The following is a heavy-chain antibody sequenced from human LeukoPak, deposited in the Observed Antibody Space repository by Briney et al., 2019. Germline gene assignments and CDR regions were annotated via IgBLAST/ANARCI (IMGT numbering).Heavy chain of an antibody. CDR2: IYSGGST. CDR1: GFTVSSSY. D-gene: IGHD2-15*01. Sequence: PGGSLRLSCAASGFTVSSSYMSWVRQAPGKGLEWVSVIYSGGSTYYADSVKGRFTISRDNSKNTLYLQMNSLRAEDTAVYYCARGYRSSGTCYSVYFDCWGQGTLVTVFS. J-gene: IGHJ4*02. CDR3: ARGYRSSGTCYSVYFDC. V-gene: IGHV3-66*01.